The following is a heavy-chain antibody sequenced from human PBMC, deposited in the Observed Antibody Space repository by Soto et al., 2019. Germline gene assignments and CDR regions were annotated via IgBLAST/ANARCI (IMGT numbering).Heavy chain of an antibody. CDR2: NIPIFGTA. CDR3: AIVGGYSYGYRSPFDY. Sequence: QVQLVQSGAEVKKPGSSVKVSCKASGGTFSSYAISWVRQAPGQGLEWMGANIPIFGTANYAQKFQGRVTITADESTSTAYMELSSLRSEDTAVYYCAIVGGYSYGYRSPFDYWGQGTLVTVSS. D-gene: IGHD5-18*01. V-gene: IGHV1-69*01. J-gene: IGHJ4*02. CDR1: GGTFSSYA.